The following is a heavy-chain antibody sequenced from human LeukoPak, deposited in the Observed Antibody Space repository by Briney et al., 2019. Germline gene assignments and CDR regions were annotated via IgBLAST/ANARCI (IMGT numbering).Heavy chain of an antibody. Sequence: NPSETLSLTCTVSGVSITSYYWSWVRQPPGKGLEWVGYIYYSGNTNYNPSLKSRVTISVDTSKNQFSLKLSSVTAADTAVYYCARSSSSWYGMDVWGQGTTVTVSS. V-gene: IGHV4-59*01. CDR3: ARSSSSWYGMDV. J-gene: IGHJ6*02. CDR1: GVSITSYY. CDR2: IYYSGNT. D-gene: IGHD6-13*01.